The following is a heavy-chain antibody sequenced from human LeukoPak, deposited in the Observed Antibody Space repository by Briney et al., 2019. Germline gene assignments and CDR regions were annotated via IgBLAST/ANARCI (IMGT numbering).Heavy chain of an antibody. J-gene: IGHJ6*03. CDR2: LYHPDST. D-gene: IGHD3-10*01. CDR3: ARQFDSYFYYYLDV. CDR1: GHPINSAYY. Sequence: SETLSLTXAVSGHPINSAYYWVWIRQPPGKGLEWIGSLYHPDSTYYNPSLESRVTMSADTSRNQFSLKLSFVTAADTAVYYCARQFDSYFYYYLDVWGTGTTVTVSS. V-gene: IGHV4-38-2*01.